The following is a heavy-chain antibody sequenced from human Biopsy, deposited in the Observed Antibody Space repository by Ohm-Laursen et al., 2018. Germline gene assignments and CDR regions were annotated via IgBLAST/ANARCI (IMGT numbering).Heavy chain of an antibody. J-gene: IGHJ6*02. CDR3: ARPMSRVVAYGMDV. V-gene: IGHV3-23*01. CDR2: IGGSGGGT. CDR1: GLRFSMYA. Sequence: SLRLSCASSGLRFSMYAMSLVRQAPGKGLGWVSAIGGSGGGTYYADSVKGRFTISSNDSKNTVYLQMNSLRVEDRAVYYCARPMSRVVAYGMDVWGQGTTVTVSS. D-gene: IGHD2-15*01.